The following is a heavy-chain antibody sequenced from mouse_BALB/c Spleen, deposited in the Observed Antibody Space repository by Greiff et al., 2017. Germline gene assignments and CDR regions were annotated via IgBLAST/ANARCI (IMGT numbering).Heavy chain of an antibody. Sequence: EVHLVESGGGLVKPGGSLKLSCAASGFTFSSYTMSWVRQTPEKRLEWVATISSGGGNTYYPDSVKGRFTISRDNAKNNLYLQMSSLRSEDTALFYSARYLEDSAMESWGQEDSETVSS. CDR1: GFTFSSYT. CDR2: ISSGGGNT. CDR3: ARYLEDSAMES. J-gene: IGHJ4*01. V-gene: IGHV5-9*03.